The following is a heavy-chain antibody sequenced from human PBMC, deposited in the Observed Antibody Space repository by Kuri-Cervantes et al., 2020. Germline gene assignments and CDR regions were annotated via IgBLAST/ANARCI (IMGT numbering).Heavy chain of an antibody. D-gene: IGHD1-14*01. V-gene: IGHV1-3*01. J-gene: IGHJ4*02. Sequence: ASVKVSCKASGYTFTSYAMHWVRQAPGQRLEWMGWINAGNGNTKYSQKFQGRVTITRDTSASTAYMELSSLRPEDTAVYYCARGSPGGVTGDYWGQGTLVTVSS. CDR1: GYTFTSYA. CDR2: INAGNGNT. CDR3: ARGSPGGVTGDY.